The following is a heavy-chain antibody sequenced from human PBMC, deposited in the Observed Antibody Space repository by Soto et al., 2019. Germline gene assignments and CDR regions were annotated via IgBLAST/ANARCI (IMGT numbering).Heavy chain of an antibody. J-gene: IGHJ6*02. CDR3: ASSESPGPNYYYGMDV. Sequence: SETLSLTCTVSCGSVSSGSYYWSWIRQPPGKGLEWIGYIYYSGSTNYNPSLKSRVTISVDTSKNQFSLKLSSVTAADTAVYYCASSESPGPNYYYGMDVWGQGTTVTVSS. CDR1: CGSVSSGSYY. CDR2: IYYSGST. D-gene: IGHD1-1*01. V-gene: IGHV4-61*01.